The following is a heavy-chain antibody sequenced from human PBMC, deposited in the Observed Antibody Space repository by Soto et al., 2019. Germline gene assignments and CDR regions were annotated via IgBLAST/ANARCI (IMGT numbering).Heavy chain of an antibody. D-gene: IGHD6-13*01. J-gene: IGHJ1*01. CDR1: GFTFSSYS. V-gene: IGHV3-21*01. CDR2: ISSSSSYI. Sequence: EVQLVESGGGLVKPGGSLRLSCAASGFTFSSYSMNWVRQAPGKGLEWVSSISSSSSYIYYADSVKGRFTISRDNAKNSLYLPMNSLRAEDTAVYYSAHSWGIAAAGTAEYFQHWGQGTLVTVSS. CDR3: AHSWGIAAAGTAEYFQH.